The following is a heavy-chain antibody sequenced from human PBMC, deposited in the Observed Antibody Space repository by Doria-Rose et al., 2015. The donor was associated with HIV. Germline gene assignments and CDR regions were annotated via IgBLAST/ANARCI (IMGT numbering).Heavy chain of an antibody. V-gene: IGHV2-26*01. CDR1: GVSLSSPGMG. CDR2: IFSDYER. Sequence: SGPVLVKPTETLTLTCTVSGVSLSSPGMGVSWIRQPPGKALEWLANIFSDYERSYKTSVKSRLTISRGTSKSQVVLTMTDMDPVDTATCYCARIKSSRWYHKYYFDFWGQGTLVIVSA. CDR3: ARIKSSRWYHKYYFDF. D-gene: IGHD6-13*01. J-gene: IGHJ4*02.